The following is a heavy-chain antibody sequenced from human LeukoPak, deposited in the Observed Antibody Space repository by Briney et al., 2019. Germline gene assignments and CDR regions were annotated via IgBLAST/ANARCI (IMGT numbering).Heavy chain of an antibody. CDR2: IWYDGSNK. Sequence: PGGSLRLSCAASGFTFSSYGMHWVRQAPGKGLGWVAVIWYDGSNKYYADSVKGRFTISRDNSKNTLYLQMNSLRAEDTALYYCARGGGNFDYWGQGTLVTVSS. CDR3: ARGGGNFDY. CDR1: GFTFSSYG. V-gene: IGHV3-33*01. J-gene: IGHJ4*02. D-gene: IGHD6-25*01.